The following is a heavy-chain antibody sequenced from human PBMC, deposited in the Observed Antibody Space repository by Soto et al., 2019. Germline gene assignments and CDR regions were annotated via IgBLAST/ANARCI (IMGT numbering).Heavy chain of an antibody. CDR3: TPLLYVSWSGYSLEFDT. J-gene: IGHJ1*01. CDR1: GFTFSNAW. CDR2: IKSKTDGGTT. V-gene: IGHV3-15*07. D-gene: IGHD3-3*01. Sequence: PGGSLRLSCAASGFTFSNAWMNWVRQAPGKGLEWVGRIKSKTDGGTTDYAAPVKGRFTISRDDSKNTLYLQMNSLKSEGRGVYYFTPLLYVSWSGYSLEFDTWGQDTLLTVSS.